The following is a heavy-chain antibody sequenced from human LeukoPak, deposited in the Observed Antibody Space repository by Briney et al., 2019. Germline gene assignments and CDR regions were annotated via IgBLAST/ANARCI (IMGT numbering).Heavy chain of an antibody. V-gene: IGHV3-73*01. J-gene: IGHJ3*02. CDR2: IRSKPRNYAT. Sequence: GGSLKLSCAASGFTFSGSNIHWVRQASGKRLEWVGRIRSKPRNYATTYAASVHGRFTISRDDSKNTAYLQMNSLKTEDTAVYYCTTHVDTIGIWGQGTMVTVSS. CDR1: GFTFSGSN. D-gene: IGHD5-12*01. CDR3: TTHVDTIGI.